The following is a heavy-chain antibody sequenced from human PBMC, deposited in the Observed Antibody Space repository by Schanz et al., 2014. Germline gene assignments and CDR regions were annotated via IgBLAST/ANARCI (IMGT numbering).Heavy chain of an antibody. J-gene: IGHJ4*02. CDR2: ISNDGSIK. Sequence: QVQLLQFGGGVVQPGRSLRLSCAASGFTFSSYAMHWVRQAPGTGLEWVALISNDGSIKYYADSVEGRFTISRNNSRNTLYLQMNSLRTEDTAVYYCASPSGYSDYGTYFDFWGQGTLVTVSS. D-gene: IGHD5-12*01. CDR1: GFTFSSYA. V-gene: IGHV3-30-3*01. CDR3: ASPSGYSDYGTYFDF.